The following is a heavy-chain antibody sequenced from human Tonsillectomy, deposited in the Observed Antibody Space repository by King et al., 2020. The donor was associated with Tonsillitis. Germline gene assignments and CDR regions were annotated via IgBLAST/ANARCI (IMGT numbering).Heavy chain of an antibody. CDR1: GGSISSGGYS. J-gene: IGHJ5*02. Sequence: LQLQESGSGLVKPSQTLSLTCAVSGGSISSGGYSWSWIRQPPGKGLEWIGYIYHSGTTYYNPSLKSRVTISVDRSKNHFSLKLSSVTAADTAMYYCARVLFGFGDLPKNNWSDPWGPGTLVTVSP. CDR2: IYHSGTT. V-gene: IGHV4-30-2*01. CDR3: ARVLFGFGDLPKNNWSDP. D-gene: IGHD3-10*01.